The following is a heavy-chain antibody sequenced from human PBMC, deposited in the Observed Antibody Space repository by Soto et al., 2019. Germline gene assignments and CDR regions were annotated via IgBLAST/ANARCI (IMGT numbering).Heavy chain of an antibody. V-gene: IGHV4-59*01. J-gene: IGHJ4*02. CDR2: IYYSGST. CDR1: GGSISSYY. Sequence: SETLSLTCTVSGGSISSYYWSWIRQPPGKGLEWIGYIYYSGSTNYNPSLKSRVTISVDTSKNQFSLKLSSVTAADTAVYYCARDTKISSGWYYFDYWGQGTLVTVSS. CDR3: ARDTKISSGWYYFDY. D-gene: IGHD6-19*01.